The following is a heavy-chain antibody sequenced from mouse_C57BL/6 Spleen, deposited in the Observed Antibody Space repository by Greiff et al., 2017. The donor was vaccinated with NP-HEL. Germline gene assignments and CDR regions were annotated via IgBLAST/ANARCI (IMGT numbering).Heavy chain of an antibody. D-gene: IGHD2-3*01. CDR3: ARGDGPFDY. Sequence: EVKVVESGPVLVKPGASVKMSCKASGYTFTDYYMNWVKQSHGKSLEWIGVINPYNGGTSYNQKFKGKATLTVDKSSSTAYMELNSLTSEDSAVYYCARGDGPFDYWGQGTTLTVSS. CDR1: GYTFTDYY. V-gene: IGHV1-19*01. J-gene: IGHJ2*01. CDR2: INPYNGGT.